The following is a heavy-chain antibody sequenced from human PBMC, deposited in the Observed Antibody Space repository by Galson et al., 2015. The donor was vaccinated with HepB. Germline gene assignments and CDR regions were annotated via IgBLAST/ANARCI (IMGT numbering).Heavy chain of an antibody. CDR2: ISSSSSYI. Sequence: SLRLSCAASGFTFSSYSMNWVRQAPGKGLEWVSSISSSSSYIYYADSVKGRFTISRDNAKNSLYLQMNSLRAEDTAVYYCARGSYNILTGHYLFFESWGQGTLVTVSS. V-gene: IGHV3-21*04. D-gene: IGHD3-9*01. CDR1: GFTFSSYS. J-gene: IGHJ4*02. CDR3: ARGSYNILTGHYLFFES.